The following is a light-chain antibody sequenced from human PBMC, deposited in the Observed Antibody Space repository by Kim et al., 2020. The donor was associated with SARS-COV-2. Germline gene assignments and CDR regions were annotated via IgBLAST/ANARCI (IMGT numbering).Light chain of an antibody. CDR1: NNNVGYRG. J-gene: IGLJ3*02. Sequence: QTATLTCTGNNNNVGYRGAGWLQQHQGHPPKLLSYRDNNRPSGISERFSASTSGNTASLTITGLQPEDEADYYCSAWDSSLNVWMFGGGTQLTVL. CDR2: RDN. V-gene: IGLV10-54*01. CDR3: SAWDSSLNVWM.